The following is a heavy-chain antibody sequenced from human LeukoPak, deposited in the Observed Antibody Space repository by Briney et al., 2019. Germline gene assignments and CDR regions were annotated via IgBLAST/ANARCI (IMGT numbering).Heavy chain of an antibody. CDR2: ISSVTSAI. CDR1: GLSISDYY. CDR3: AKFVRGSGSSNFDY. V-gene: IGHV3-11*01. J-gene: IGHJ4*02. Sequence: GGSLRLSCAASGLSISDYYMSWIRQAPGGGLQWISYISSVTSAIHYANSMKGRFTMSRDNAKNSVYLQMNSLRAEDTAVYYCAKFVRGSGSSNFDYWGQGTLVTVSS. D-gene: IGHD3-10*01.